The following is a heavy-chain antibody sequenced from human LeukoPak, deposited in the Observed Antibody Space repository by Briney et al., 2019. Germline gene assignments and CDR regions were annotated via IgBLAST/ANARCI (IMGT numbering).Heavy chain of an antibody. CDR1: GGSISSSSYY. D-gene: IGHD2/OR15-2a*01. V-gene: IGHV4-39*01. Sequence: NPSETLSLXCTVSGGSISSSSYYWGWIRQPPGKGLEWIGSIYYSGITYYNPSLKSRVTISVDTSKNQFSLKLSSVTAADTAVYYCARTTFYGDYVDYWGQGTLVTVSS. CDR3: ARTTFYGDYVDY. CDR2: IYYSGIT. J-gene: IGHJ4*02.